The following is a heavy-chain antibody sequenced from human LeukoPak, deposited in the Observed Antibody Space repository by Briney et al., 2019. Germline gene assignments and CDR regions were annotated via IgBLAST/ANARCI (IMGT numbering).Heavy chain of an antibody. CDR2: ISGSGGST. Sequence: GGSLRLSCAASGFTFSSYAMSWVRQAPGKGLEWVSAISGSGGSTYYADSVKGRFTISRDNSKNTLYLQMNSLRAEDTAVYYCAKDLGQLLYDRLDFDYWGQGTLVTVSS. CDR1: GFTFSSYA. J-gene: IGHJ4*02. CDR3: AKDLGQLLYDRLDFDY. V-gene: IGHV3-23*01. D-gene: IGHD2-2*02.